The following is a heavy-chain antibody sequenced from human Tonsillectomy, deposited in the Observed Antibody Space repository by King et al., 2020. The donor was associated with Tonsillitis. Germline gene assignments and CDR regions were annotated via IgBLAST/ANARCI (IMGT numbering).Heavy chain of an antibody. CDR3: ARSVSGSFDY. CDR1: GGSISSSDHY. Sequence: LQLQESGPGVVKPSETLSLTCTVSGGSISSSDHYWAWIRQPPGKGLEWIGYMYYSGTIFYNPSLKSRITISGGTSENRFSLKLTSVTAAETAVYFCARSVSGSFDYWGQGALVTVSS. J-gene: IGHJ4*02. D-gene: IGHD1-26*01. CDR2: MYYSGTI. V-gene: IGHV4-39*01.